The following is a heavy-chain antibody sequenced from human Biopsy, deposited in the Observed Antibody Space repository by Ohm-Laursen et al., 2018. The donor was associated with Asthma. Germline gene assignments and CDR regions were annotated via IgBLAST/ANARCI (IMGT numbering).Heavy chain of an antibody. CDR1: GAYIGSRDHH. Sequence: PSDTLSLTCTVSGAYIGSRDHHWSWIRQSPGTGLEWIGFVFWSGTTHYSRSLERRLYISIDTARNEFSMRLRSVTAADTAVYFCARVASYGDLYFGIDVWGPGTTVSVS. J-gene: IGHJ6*02. V-gene: IGHV4-30-4*02. CDR3: ARVASYGDLYFGIDV. CDR2: VFWSGTT. D-gene: IGHD4-17*01.